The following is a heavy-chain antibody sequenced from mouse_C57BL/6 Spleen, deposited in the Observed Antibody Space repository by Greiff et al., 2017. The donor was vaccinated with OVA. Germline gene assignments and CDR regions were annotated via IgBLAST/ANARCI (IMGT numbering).Heavy chain of an antibody. V-gene: IGHV1-82*01. J-gene: IGHJ1*03. CDR3: AYGYDEYFDV. CDR2: IYPGDGDT. Sequence: QVQLKQSGPELVKPGASVKISCKASGYAFSSSWMNWVKQRPGKGLEWIGRIYPGDGDTNYNGKFKGKATLTADKSSSTAYMQLSSLTSEDSAVYFCAYGYDEYFDVWGTGTTVTVSS. CDR1: GYAFSSSW. D-gene: IGHD2-2*01.